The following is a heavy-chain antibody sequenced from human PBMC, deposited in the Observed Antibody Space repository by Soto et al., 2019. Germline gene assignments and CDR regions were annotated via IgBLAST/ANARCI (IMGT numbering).Heavy chain of an antibody. CDR2: ISDDGTNK. CDR1: GFSFSISP. Sequence: PGGSLRLSCAASGFSFSISPVHWVRQAPGKGPEWVALISDDGTNKFYADSVKGRFTISRDNSKSTLYLQVDSLRPEDAAVYYCARDPKTSGGQHWAFNYFDSWGQGTLVTVSS. J-gene: IGHJ4*02. CDR3: ARDPKTSGGQHWAFNYFDS. V-gene: IGHV3-30-3*01. D-gene: IGHD7-27*01.